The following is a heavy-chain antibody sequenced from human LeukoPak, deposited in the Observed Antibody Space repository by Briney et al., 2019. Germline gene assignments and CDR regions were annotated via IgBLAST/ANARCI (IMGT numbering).Heavy chain of an antibody. J-gene: IGHJ5*02. CDR1: GFTFSSYG. Sequence: PGRSLRLSCAASGFTFSSYGMHWVRQAPGKGPEWVAVISYDGSNKYYADSVKGRFTISRDNSKNTLYLQMNSLRAEDTAVYYCAKAAAATTGLDPWGQGTLVTVSS. V-gene: IGHV3-30*18. D-gene: IGHD6-13*01. CDR3: AKAAAATTGLDP. CDR2: ISYDGSNK.